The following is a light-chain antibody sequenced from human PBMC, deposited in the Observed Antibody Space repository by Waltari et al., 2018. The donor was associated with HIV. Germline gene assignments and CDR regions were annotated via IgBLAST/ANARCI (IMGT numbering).Light chain of an antibody. J-gene: IGKJ2*01. CDR3: QQYNNWPPYT. CDR2: GAS. Sequence: EIVMTHSPATLSVSPGERATLSCRASQSVSSNLAWYQQKPGQAPRLLIYGASTRATGIPARFSGGGSGTEFTLTISSLQSEDFAVYYCQQYNNWPPYTFGQGTKLEIK. CDR1: QSVSSN. V-gene: IGKV3-15*01.